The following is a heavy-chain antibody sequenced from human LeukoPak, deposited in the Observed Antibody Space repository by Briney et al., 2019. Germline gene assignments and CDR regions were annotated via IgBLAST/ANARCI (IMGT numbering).Heavy chain of an antibody. D-gene: IGHD6-13*01. V-gene: IGHV4-34*01. CDR1: GGSFSGYY. Sequence: SETLSLTCAVYGGSFSGYYWSWIRQPPGKGLEWIGEINHSGSTNYNPSLKSRVTISVDTSKNQFSLKLSSVTAADTAVYYCARGKRYSSSWGYYYYGMDVWGQGTTVTVSS. CDR3: ARGKRYSSSWGYYYYGMDV. J-gene: IGHJ6*02. CDR2: INHSGST.